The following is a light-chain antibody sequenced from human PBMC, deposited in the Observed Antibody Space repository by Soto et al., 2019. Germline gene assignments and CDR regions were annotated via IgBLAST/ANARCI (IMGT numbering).Light chain of an antibody. Sequence: DIQMTQSPSSLSVFVGDRVTITCRASQSISNYLNWYQQKQGKAPKLLIYAASTLQSGVPSRFSGSGSGTDFTLTISSLQPEDSATYYCQQSYGTPIIFGQGTRLEIK. CDR1: QSISNY. J-gene: IGKJ5*01. CDR3: QQSYGTPII. CDR2: AAS. V-gene: IGKV1-39*01.